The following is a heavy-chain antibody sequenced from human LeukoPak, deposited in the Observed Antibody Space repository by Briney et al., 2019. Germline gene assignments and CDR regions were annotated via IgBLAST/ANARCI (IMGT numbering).Heavy chain of an antibody. CDR2: ISGSGGST. V-gene: IGHV3-23*01. D-gene: IGHD4-17*01. J-gene: IGHJ4*02. Sequence: GGPLRLSCAASGFTVSSNYMSWVRQAPGKGLEWVSAISGSGGSTYYADSVKGRFTISRDNSKNTLYLQMNSLRAEDTAVYYCAKNYGDYVGDYFDYWGQGTLVTVSS. CDR3: AKNYGDYVGDYFDY. CDR1: GFTVSSNY.